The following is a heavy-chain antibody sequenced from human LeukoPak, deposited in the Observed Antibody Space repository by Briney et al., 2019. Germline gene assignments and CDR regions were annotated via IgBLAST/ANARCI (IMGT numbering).Heavy chain of an antibody. D-gene: IGHD2-2*01. CDR2: ISASGTGT. CDR1: GFTFSSYE. CDR3: AREEYYHLNTGSHDAFDL. J-gene: IGHJ3*01. Sequence: GGSLRLSCVASGFTFSSYEMNWVRQAPGKGLEWISYISASGTGTHYADSVKGRFTVSRDNAKNSVYLQVNIPRAEDTAVYYCAREEYYHLNTGSHDAFDLRGQGTMVIVSS. V-gene: IGHV3-48*03.